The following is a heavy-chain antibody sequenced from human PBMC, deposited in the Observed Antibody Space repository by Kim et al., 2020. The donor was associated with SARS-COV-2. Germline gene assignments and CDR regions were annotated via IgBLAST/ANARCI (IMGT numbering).Heavy chain of an antibody. D-gene: IGHD2-21*02. Sequence: KSRVTISVDTSKNQFSLKLSSVTAADTAVYYCARDPPAYCGGDCHLAFDIWGQGTMVTVSS. J-gene: IGHJ3*02. CDR3: ARDPPAYCGGDCHLAFDI. V-gene: IGHV4-31*02.